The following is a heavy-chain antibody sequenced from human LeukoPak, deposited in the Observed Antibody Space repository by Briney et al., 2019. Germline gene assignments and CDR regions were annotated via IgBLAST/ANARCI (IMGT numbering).Heavy chain of an antibody. Sequence: GGSLRLSXAASGFTFSSYAMSWVRQAPGMGLEWVSAISGSGGSTYYADSVKGRFTISRDNSKNTLYLQMNSLRAEDTAVYYCAKDISRIAAAGEYFQHWGQGTLVTVSS. CDR3: AKDISRIAAAGEYFQH. J-gene: IGHJ1*01. CDR1: GFTFSSYA. V-gene: IGHV3-23*01. D-gene: IGHD6-13*01. CDR2: ISGSGGST.